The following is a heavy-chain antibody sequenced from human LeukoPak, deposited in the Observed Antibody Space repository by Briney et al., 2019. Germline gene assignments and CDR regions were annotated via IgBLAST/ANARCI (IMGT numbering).Heavy chain of an antibody. J-gene: IGHJ6*02. CDR1: GYTFTSYY. V-gene: IGHV1-46*01. D-gene: IGHD3-10*01. CDR3: ARDELEAITMVRGVIMNYYYGMDV. Sequence: ASVKVSCKASGYTFTSYYMHWVRQAPGQGLEWMGIINPSGGSTSYAQKFQGRVTMTRDTSTSTVYMELSSLRSEDTAVYYCARDELEAITMVRGVIMNYYYGMDVWGQGTTVTVSS. CDR2: INPSGGST.